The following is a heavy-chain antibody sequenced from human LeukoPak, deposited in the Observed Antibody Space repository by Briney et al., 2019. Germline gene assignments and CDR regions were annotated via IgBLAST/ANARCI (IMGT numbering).Heavy chain of an antibody. CDR3: ARHPDSSGYSWFDP. J-gene: IGHJ5*02. CDR1: GGSISSYY. V-gene: IGHV4-59*08. D-gene: IGHD3-22*01. Sequence: SETLSLTCTVSGGSISSYYWSWIRQPPGKGLEWIGYVYNSGSTNYNPSLKSRVTISVDTSKNQFSLKLSSVTAADTAVYFCARHPDSSGYSWFDPWGQGTLVTVSS. CDR2: VYNSGST.